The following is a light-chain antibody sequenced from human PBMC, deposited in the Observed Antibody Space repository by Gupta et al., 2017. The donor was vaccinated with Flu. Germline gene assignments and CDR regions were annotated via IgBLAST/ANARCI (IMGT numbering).Light chain of an antibody. CDR1: SLVSYH. Sequence: SLVSYHASGYQQQPGQAPVLGFYGKDNRPSGIPVRFSVSRSGDTASVTITGARAEDEDDYYCNCRDSSGSHPLVFGGGTKLTVL. J-gene: IGLJ2*01. V-gene: IGLV3-19*01. CDR3: NCRDSSGSHPLV. CDR2: GKD.